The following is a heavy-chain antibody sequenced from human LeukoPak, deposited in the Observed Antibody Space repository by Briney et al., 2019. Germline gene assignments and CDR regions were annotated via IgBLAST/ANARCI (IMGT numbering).Heavy chain of an antibody. J-gene: IGHJ5*02. CDR2: INPRGPST. V-gene: IGHV1-46*01. D-gene: IGHD2-2*01. Sequence: ASVKVSCKASGYTFTSYFIHWVRQAPGQGLESMGIINPRGPSTSYAQKFQGRITMTTDTSTNTVYMELATLRSEDTALYYCVKDAVVVPTGWFDPWGQGTLVTVSS. CDR3: VKDAVVVPTGWFDP. CDR1: GYTFTSYF.